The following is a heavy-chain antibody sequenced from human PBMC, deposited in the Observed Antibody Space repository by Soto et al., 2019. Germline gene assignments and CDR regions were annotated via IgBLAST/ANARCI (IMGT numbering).Heavy chain of an antibody. CDR2: INPNSGGT. J-gene: IGHJ6*03. V-gene: IGHV1-2*04. D-gene: IGHD3-16*02. CDR1: GYTFTGYY. Sequence: ASVKVSCKASGYTFTGYYMHWVRQAPGQGLEWMGWINPNSGGTNYAQKFQGWVTMTRDTSISTAYMELSRLRSDDTAVYYCARGEKGLHLGELSLAPHYSYYMDVWGKGTTVTVAS. CDR3: ARGEKGLHLGELSLAPHYSYYMDV.